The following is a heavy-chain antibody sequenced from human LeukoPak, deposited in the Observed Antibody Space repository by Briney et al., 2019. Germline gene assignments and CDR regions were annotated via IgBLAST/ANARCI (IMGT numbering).Heavy chain of an antibody. V-gene: IGHV4-30-4*08. CDR3: ARVGYDSSGYYYGKYYYYMDV. J-gene: IGHJ6*03. CDR2: IYYSGST. D-gene: IGHD3-22*01. Sequence: SETLSLTCTVSGGSISSGDYYWSWIRQPPGKGLEWIGYIYYSGSTYYNPSLKSRVTISVDTSKNQFSLKLSSVTAADTAVYYCARVGYDSSGYYYGKYYYYMDVWGKGTTVTVSS. CDR1: GGSISSGDYY.